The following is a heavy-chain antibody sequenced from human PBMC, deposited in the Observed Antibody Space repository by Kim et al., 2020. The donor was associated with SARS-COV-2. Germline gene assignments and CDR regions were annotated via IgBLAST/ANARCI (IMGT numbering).Heavy chain of an antibody. V-gene: IGHV3-33*01. Sequence: GGSLRLSCAASGFTFSSYGMHWVRQAPGKGLEWVAVIWYDGSNKYYADSVKGRFTISRDNSKNTLYLQMNSLRAEDTAVYYCARDPGRASYSSSSRSRYYYYYYYMDVWGKGTTVTVSS. D-gene: IGHD6-6*01. CDR1: GFTFSSYG. CDR2: IWYDGSNK. CDR3: ARDPGRASYSSSSRSRYYYYYYYMDV. J-gene: IGHJ6*03.